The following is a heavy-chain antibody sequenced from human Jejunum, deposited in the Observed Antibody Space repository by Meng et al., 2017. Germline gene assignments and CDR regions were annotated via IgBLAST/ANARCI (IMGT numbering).Heavy chain of an antibody. Sequence: SQTLSLTCGVSGSSVSSDNFWGWSRQPPGKGLEWIGTIYRNGRTYPNPSLKTRVTISLDTSKNQFSLRLSSVTAADTAVYFCARGWASGWCYFDSWGQGTLVTVSS. D-gene: IGHD6-19*01. CDR2: IYRNGRT. V-gene: IGHV4-38-2*01. CDR3: ARGWASGWCYFDS. J-gene: IGHJ4*02. CDR1: GSSVSSDNF.